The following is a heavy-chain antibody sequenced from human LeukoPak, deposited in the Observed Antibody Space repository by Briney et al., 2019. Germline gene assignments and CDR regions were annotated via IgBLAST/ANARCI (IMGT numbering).Heavy chain of an antibody. CDR1: GFTFNS. Sequence: PGGSLRLSCAASGFTFNSMNWVRQAPGKGLEWVSSISSRSSYIYYADSVKGRFTISRDNAKNSLYLQMNSLRVEDTAVYYCARERTKGGSDAFDIWGQGTMVTVSS. V-gene: IGHV3-21*01. D-gene: IGHD1-1*01. CDR2: ISSRSSYI. CDR3: ARERTKGGSDAFDI. J-gene: IGHJ3*02.